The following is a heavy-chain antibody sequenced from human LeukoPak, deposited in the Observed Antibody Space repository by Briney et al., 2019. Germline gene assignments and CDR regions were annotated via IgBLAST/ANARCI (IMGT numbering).Heavy chain of an antibody. CDR3: ARIHYYDSSGSFPLYHLSHDPLLDV. CDR2: IYYSGST. Sequence: SQTLSLTCTVSGGSISGYYWSWIRQPPGKGLEWIGFIYYSGSTNYNPSLRSRVTISLDSSKNQFSLNLRSVTAADTAVYYCARIHYYDSSGSFPLYHLSHDPLLDVWGKGTTVTVSS. CDR1: GGSISGYY. D-gene: IGHD3-22*01. J-gene: IGHJ6*04. V-gene: IGHV4-59*01.